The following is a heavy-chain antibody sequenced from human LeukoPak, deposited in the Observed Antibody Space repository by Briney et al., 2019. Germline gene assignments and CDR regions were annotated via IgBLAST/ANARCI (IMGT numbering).Heavy chain of an antibody. V-gene: IGHV1-69*13. Sequence: ASVKVSFKASGGTFSSYAISWVRQAPGQGLEWMGGIIPIFGTANYAQKFQGRVTITADESTSTAYMELSSLRSEDTAVYYCARASLVYDILTAYYYGMDVWGQGTTVTVSS. CDR1: GGTFSSYA. D-gene: IGHD3-9*01. CDR2: IIPIFGTA. CDR3: ARASLVYDILTAYYYGMDV. J-gene: IGHJ6*02.